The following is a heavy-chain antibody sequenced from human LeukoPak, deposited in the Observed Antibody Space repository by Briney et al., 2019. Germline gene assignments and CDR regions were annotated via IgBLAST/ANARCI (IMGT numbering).Heavy chain of an antibody. CDR2: ISGSGGST. CDR1: GFTFSSYA. V-gene: IGHV3-23*01. CDR3: AKDLKGEFGELFDY. J-gene: IGHJ4*02. D-gene: IGHD3-10*01. Sequence: GGSLRLSCAASGFTFSSYAMSWVRQAPGKGLEWVSAISGSGGSTYYADSVKGRFTISRDNSKNTLYLQMNSLRAEDTAVCYCAKDLKGEFGELFDYWGQGTLVTVSS.